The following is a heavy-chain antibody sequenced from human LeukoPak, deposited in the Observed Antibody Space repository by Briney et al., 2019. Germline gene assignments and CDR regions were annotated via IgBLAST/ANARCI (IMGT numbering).Heavy chain of an antibody. CDR1: GYTLTSYG. Sequence: ASVKVSCKTSGYTLTSYGINWVRQAPGQGLEWMGWISVYNGNTNYPQKLQGRVTMTTDTSTSTAYTELRSLRSDDTAVYYCASGGRGYYYDISGYFDYWGQGTLVSVSS. D-gene: IGHD3-22*01. CDR2: ISVYNGNT. J-gene: IGHJ4*02. CDR3: ASGGRGYYYDISGYFDY. V-gene: IGHV1-18*01.